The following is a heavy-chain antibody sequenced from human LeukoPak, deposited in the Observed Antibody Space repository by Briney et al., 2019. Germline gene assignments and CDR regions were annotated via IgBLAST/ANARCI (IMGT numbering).Heavy chain of an antibody. Sequence: GGSLRLSCAASGFTFSSYGMHWVRQAPGKGLEWVAVISYDGSNKYYADSVKGRFTISRDNSKNTLYLQMNSLRAEDTAVYYCAKDPGPYSSSWFGAFDIWGQGTMVTVSS. CDR1: GFTFSSYG. J-gene: IGHJ3*02. CDR3: AKDPGPYSSSWFGAFDI. CDR2: ISYDGSNK. D-gene: IGHD6-13*01. V-gene: IGHV3-30*18.